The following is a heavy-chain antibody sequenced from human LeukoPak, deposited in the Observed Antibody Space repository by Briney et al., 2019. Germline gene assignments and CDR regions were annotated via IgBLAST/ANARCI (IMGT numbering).Heavy chain of an antibody. Sequence: GASVKVSCKASGGTFSSYAISWVRQAPGQGLEWMGGIIPIFGTANYAQKFQGRVTITADESTSTAYMELSSLRSGDTAVYYRASLEGGYETRYYYYMDVWGKGTTVTVSS. J-gene: IGHJ6*03. CDR1: GGTFSSYA. CDR2: IIPIFGTA. D-gene: IGHD5-12*01. CDR3: ASLEGGYETRYYYYMDV. V-gene: IGHV1-69*01.